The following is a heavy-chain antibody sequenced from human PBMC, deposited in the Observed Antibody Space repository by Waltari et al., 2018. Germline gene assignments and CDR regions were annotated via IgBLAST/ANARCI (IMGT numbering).Heavy chain of an antibody. Sequence: QVQLQESGPGLVKPSETLSLTCTASGGSINSYYWSWIREPPGKGLEWIGHIFYSGITTYNPSLKSRVTISVDTSKNQFSLKLNSVTAADTAVYYCARHASMGDYPIDCWGRGTLVTVSS. D-gene: IGHD4-17*01. J-gene: IGHJ4*02. CDR3: ARHASMGDYPIDC. CDR2: IFYSGIT. V-gene: IGHV4-59*08. CDR1: GGSINSYY.